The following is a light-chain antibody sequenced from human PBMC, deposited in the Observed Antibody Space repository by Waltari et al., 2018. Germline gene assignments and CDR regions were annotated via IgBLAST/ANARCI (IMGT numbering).Light chain of an antibody. V-gene: IGKV3-20*01. CDR3: QHYVRLPAT. Sequence: EIVLTQSPGSLSSSPGERVTLPCRDSQGVSRALAWYQQKPGQAPRLLIFGASNRPTGIPDRFSGSGSETDFSITISRLEPEDFAVYYCQHYVRLPATFGRGTKVEIK. CDR1: QGVSRA. J-gene: IGKJ1*01. CDR2: GAS.